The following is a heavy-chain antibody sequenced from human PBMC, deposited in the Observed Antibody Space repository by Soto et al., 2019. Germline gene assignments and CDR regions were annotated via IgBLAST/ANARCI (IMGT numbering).Heavy chain of an antibody. V-gene: IGHV1-69*08. J-gene: IGHJ5*02. CDR1: GGTFSSYT. D-gene: IGHD2-15*01. Sequence: QVQLVQSGAEVKKPGSSVKVSCKASGGTFSSYTISWVRQSPGQGLEWMGRIIPILGIANYAQKFQGRVTINADKSTSTAYMELSSLRSEDTAVYYCAREGGGYCSGGSCYENWFDPWGQGTLVTVSS. CDR3: AREGGGYCSGGSCYENWFDP. CDR2: IIPILGIA.